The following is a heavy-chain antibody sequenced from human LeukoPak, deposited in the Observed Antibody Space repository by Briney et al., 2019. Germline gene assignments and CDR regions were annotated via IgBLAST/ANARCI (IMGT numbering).Heavy chain of an antibody. D-gene: IGHD4-23*01. CDR1: GFTFSSYG. V-gene: IGHV3-30*18. CDR3: AKDALLWVYGGNSGAYNWFDP. CDR2: ISYDGSNK. Sequence: QPGRSLRLSCAASGFTFSSYGMHWVRQAPGKGLEWVAVISYDGSNKYYADSVKGRFTISRDNSKNTLYLQMNSLRAEDTAVYYCAKDALLWVYGGNSGAYNWFDPWGQGTLVTVSS. J-gene: IGHJ5*02.